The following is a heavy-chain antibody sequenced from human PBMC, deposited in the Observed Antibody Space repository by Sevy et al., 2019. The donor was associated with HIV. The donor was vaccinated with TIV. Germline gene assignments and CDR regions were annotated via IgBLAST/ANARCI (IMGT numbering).Heavy chain of an antibody. CDR3: AGAPPVRSGDDSLNWFAP. CDR2: IYYTGST. D-gene: IGHD5-12*01. J-gene: IGHJ5*02. Sequence: SETLSLTCTVSGGSISSYYWSWIRQPPGRGLEYIGYIYYTGSTNYNPSLKSRVTISVDTSKNQFSLNLKSVTASDTAVYYCAGAPPVRSGDDSLNWFAPLGPGNPGHRLL. CDR1: GGSISSYY. V-gene: IGHV4-59*01.